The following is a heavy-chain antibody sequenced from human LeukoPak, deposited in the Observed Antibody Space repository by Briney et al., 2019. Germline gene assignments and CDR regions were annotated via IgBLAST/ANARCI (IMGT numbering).Heavy chain of an antibody. CDR1: GGSISSYY. V-gene: IGHV4-59*01. CDR2: IYYSGST. D-gene: IGHD5-18*01. Sequence: SETLSLTCTVSGGSISSYYWSWIRQPPGKGLEWIGYIYYSGSTNYNPSLKSRVTISADTSKNQFSLKLSSVTAADTAVYYCARLTLYSYGNLDYWGQGTLVTVSS. CDR3: ARLTLYSYGNLDY. J-gene: IGHJ4*02.